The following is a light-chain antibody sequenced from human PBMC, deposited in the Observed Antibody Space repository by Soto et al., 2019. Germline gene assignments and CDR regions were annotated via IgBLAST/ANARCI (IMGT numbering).Light chain of an antibody. CDR1: SSDVGGYNY. CDR2: DVS. V-gene: IGLV2-11*01. CDR3: CSYAGTSWV. Sequence: QSALTQPRSVSGSPGQSVTISCTGTSSDVGGYNYVSWYQQYPGKAPKLMIYDVSQRPSGVPDRVSGSKSGNTASLTSSGLQAEDEAYYHCCSYAGTSWVFGGGTKVTVL. J-gene: IGLJ3*02.